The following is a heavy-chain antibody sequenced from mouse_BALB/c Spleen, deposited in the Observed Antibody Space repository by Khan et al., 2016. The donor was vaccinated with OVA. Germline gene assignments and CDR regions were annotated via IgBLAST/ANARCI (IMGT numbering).Heavy chain of an antibody. D-gene: IGHD1-1*01. CDR1: DYTFTSFW. CDR2: IGPGSGDT. Sequence: DLVKPGASVKLSCKASDYTFTSFWINWIKQRPGQGLEWVGHIGPGSGDTYYNEIFKGKATLTVDTSSSTAYIQLSSLSSEDSAVYFCARSNYCGSSLYAMDCWGQGTSVTVSS. CDR3: ARSNYCGSSLYAMDC. V-gene: IGHV1S41*01. J-gene: IGHJ4*01.